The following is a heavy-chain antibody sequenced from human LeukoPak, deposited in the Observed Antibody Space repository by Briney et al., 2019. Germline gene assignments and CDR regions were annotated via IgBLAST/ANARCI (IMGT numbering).Heavy chain of an antibody. J-gene: IGHJ6*04. D-gene: IGHD2-2*01. V-gene: IGHV4-61*01. CDR2: IYYSGST. CDR3: ARDLLYCSSTSCLLVDGMDV. Sequence: SETLSLTCTVSGGSVSSGSYYWSWIRQPPGKGLEWIGYIYYSGSTNYNPSLKSRVTISVDTSKNQFSLKLSSVTAADTAVYYCARDLLYCSSTSCLLVDGMDVWGKGTTVTVSS. CDR1: GGSVSSGSYY.